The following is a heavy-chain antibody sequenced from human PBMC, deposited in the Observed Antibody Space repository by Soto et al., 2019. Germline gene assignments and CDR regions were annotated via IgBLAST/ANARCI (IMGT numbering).Heavy chain of an antibody. D-gene: IGHD3-3*01. V-gene: IGHV1-3*01. CDR3: ARGPQFWWFDP. Sequence: GASVKVSCKASGYTFTRYGISWMRQAPGQRLEWMGWINAYNGNTNYAQRFQGRVTITRDTSASTAYMELSSLRSEDTAVYYCARGPQFWWFDPWGQGTLVTVSS. CDR1: GYTFTRYG. J-gene: IGHJ5*02. CDR2: INAYNGNT.